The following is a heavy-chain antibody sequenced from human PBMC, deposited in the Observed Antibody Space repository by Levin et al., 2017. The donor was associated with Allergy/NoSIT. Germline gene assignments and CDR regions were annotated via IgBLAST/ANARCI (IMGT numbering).Heavy chain of an antibody. CDR3: AKDGARGSGWSDFDY. V-gene: IGHV3-30*18. CDR1: GFTFSSYG. Sequence: GGSLRLSCAASGFTFSSYGMHWVRQAPGKGLEWVAVISYDGSNKYYADSVKGRFTISRDNSKNTLYLQMNSLRAEDTAVYYCAKDGARGSGWSDFDYWGQGTLVTVSS. J-gene: IGHJ4*02. D-gene: IGHD6-19*01. CDR2: ISYDGSNK.